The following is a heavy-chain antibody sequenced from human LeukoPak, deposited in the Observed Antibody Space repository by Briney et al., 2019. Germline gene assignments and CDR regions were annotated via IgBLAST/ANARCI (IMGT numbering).Heavy chain of an antibody. V-gene: IGHV1-69*01. CDR3: ARTGKGYQLLYYYYMDV. D-gene: IGHD2-2*01. J-gene: IGHJ6*03. CDR2: IIPIFGTA. Sequence: SVKVSCKASGGTFSSYAISWVRQAPGQGLEWMGGIIPIFGTANYAQKFQGRVTITADESTSTAYMELSSLRSEDTAVYYCARTGKGYQLLYYYYMDVWGKGTTVTVSS. CDR1: GGTFSSYA.